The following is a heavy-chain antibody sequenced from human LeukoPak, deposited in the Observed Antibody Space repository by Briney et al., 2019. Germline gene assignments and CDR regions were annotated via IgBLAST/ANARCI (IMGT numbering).Heavy chain of an antibody. CDR1: GYTFTSYY. CDR3: ARDPYDSSGYYGARAFDI. CDR2: INPSGGST. Sequence: ASVKVSCKASGYTFTSYYMHWVRQAPGQGLEWMGIINPSGGSTSYAQKFQGRVTMTRDTSTSTVYMELSSLRSEDTAVYYCARDPYDSSGYYGARAFDIWGQGTMVTVSS. D-gene: IGHD3-22*01. J-gene: IGHJ3*02. V-gene: IGHV1-46*01.